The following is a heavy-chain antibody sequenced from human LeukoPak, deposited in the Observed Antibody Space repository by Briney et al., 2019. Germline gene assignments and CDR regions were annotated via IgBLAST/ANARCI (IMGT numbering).Heavy chain of an antibody. CDR3: ARVNPGSRGSSHYFDY. J-gene: IGHJ4*02. CDR1: GFTVSSNY. V-gene: IGHV3-21*01. D-gene: IGHD2-15*01. Sequence: GGSLTLSCAASGFTVSSNYMSWVRQAPGKGLEWASSISSSSSYIYYADSVKGRLTISRDNAKNSLYLKMTSLRAEDTAVYYCARVNPGSRGSSHYFDYWGQGPLVTVSS. CDR2: ISSSSSYI.